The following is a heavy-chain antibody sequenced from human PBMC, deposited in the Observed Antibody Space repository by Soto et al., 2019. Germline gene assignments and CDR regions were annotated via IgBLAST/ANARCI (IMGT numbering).Heavy chain of an antibody. V-gene: IGHV4-59*01. J-gene: IGHJ6*02. CDR2: IYYTGST. CDR1: GGSINTYY. CDR3: AGGPYYFGLDV. D-gene: IGHD3-10*01. Sequence: QVQLQESGPGLVKPSETLSLTCTASGGSINTYYWNWIRQSPGNGLEWIGYIYYTGSTKYHPSLESRVTISVDTSKKQFSLRLNSVTPAATVVYYCAGGPYYFGLDVWGQGTTVTVSS.